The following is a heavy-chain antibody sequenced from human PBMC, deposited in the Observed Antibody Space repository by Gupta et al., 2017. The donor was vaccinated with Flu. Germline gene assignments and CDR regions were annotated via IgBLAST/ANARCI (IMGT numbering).Heavy chain of an antibody. CDR1: GFTFSDYY. Sequence: EVQLVASGGGLVQPGGSLRLSCVVSGFTFSDYYLDWVRQAPGKGLEWVARSRNKANGYSTEYAASVRGRFTISRDDLKNSLYLQRNSLKTEDTALYFCVRGSRSCDFWGQGTLVTVSS. CDR2: SRNKANGYST. J-gene: IGHJ4*02. V-gene: IGHV3-72*01. CDR3: VRGSRSCDF.